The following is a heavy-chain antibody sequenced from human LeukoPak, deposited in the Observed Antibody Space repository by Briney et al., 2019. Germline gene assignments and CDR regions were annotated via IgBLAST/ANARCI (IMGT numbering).Heavy chain of an antibody. J-gene: IGHJ4*02. V-gene: IGHV3-53*01. CDR1: GFTSSSYA. D-gene: IGHD5-12*01. Sequence: GGSLRLSCAASGFTSSSYALNWVRQAPGKGLEWVSVIYSGGSTYYADSVKGRFSISRDNSKNTLYLQMNSLRAEDTAVYYCARAAPYSGDDYSDYWGQGTLVTVSS. CDR3: ARAAPYSGDDYSDY. CDR2: IYSGGST.